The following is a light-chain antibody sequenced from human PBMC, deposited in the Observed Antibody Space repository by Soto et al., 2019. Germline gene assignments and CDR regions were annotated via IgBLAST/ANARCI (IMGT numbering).Light chain of an antibody. CDR1: SSDVGGYNY. CDR3: CAYAGSYSGV. CDR2: DVS. V-gene: IGLV2-11*01. Sequence: QSVLTQPRSVSGSPGQSVTISCTGTSSDVGGYNYVSWYQQHPGTAPKLMIYDVSKRPSGVPDRFSGSKSGNTASLTISGLQAEDEADYYCCAYAGSYSGVFGGGTKVTVL. J-gene: IGLJ2*01.